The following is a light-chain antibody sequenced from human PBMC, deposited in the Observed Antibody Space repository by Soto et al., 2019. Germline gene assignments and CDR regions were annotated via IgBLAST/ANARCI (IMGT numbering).Light chain of an antibody. Sequence: QSALTQPASVSGSPGQSITISCTGTSSDVGGYNYVSWYQQHPGKAPKLMIYEVSNRPSGVSNRFCGSKSGNKASLTISGLQAEDEADYYCTSYTSSSTSVFGRGTELTV. J-gene: IGLJ3*02. V-gene: IGLV2-14*01. CDR2: EVS. CDR3: TSYTSSSTSV. CDR1: SSDVGGYNY.